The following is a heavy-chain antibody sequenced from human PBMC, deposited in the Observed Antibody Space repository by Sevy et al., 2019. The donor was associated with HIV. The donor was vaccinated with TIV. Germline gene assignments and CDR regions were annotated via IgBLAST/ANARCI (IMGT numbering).Heavy chain of an antibody. CDR3: ARDPAAARPPVNWFDP. CDR1: GFTFSSYG. Sequence: GGSLRLSCAASGFTFSSYGMHWVRQAPGKGLEWVAVIWYEGSNKYYAVSVKGRFTISRDNSKNTLYLQMNSLRAEDTAVYYCARDPAAARPPVNWFDPWGQGTLVTVSS. CDR2: IWYEGSNK. V-gene: IGHV3-33*01. D-gene: IGHD6-6*01. J-gene: IGHJ5*02.